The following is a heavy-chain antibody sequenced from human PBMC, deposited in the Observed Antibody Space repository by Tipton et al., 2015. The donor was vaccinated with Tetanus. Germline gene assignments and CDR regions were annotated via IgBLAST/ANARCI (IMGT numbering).Heavy chain of an antibody. Sequence: SLRLSCAASGFTFSSYAMSWVRQAPGKGLEWVSAISGSGGSTYYADSVKGRFTISRDNSKNTLYLQMNSLRAEDTAVYYCAKDRGSSSWRRYFDYWGQGTLVTVSS. CDR2: ISGSGGST. CDR3: AKDRGSSSWRRYFDY. V-gene: IGHV3-23*01. J-gene: IGHJ4*02. CDR1: GFTFSSYA. D-gene: IGHD6-6*01.